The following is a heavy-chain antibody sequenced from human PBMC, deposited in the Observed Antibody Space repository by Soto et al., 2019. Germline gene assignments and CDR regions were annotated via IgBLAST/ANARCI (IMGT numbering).Heavy chain of an antibody. D-gene: IGHD5-18*01. Sequence: PSETLSLTCTVSGDSLSSYYWSWIRQPAGKGLEWIGYIYYSGSTNYNPSLKSRVTISVDTSKNQFSLKLSAVAAADTAGYYCARYTAMKIDYWGQGTLVTVSS. CDR2: IYYSGST. CDR3: ARYTAMKIDY. CDR1: GDSLSSYY. J-gene: IGHJ4*02. V-gene: IGHV4-59*01.